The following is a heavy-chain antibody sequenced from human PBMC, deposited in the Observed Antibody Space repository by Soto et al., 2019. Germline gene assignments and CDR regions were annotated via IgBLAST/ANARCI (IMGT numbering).Heavy chain of an antibody. V-gene: IGHV1-69*01. CDR1: GDTFKNCV. D-gene: IGHD3-10*01. J-gene: IGHJ6*02. Sequence: QVQVVQSGVEVRRPGSSVKVSGKASGDTFKNCVIIWVRQAPGQGLEWMGGIIPLFGTTDFAQRVQGRLTITTDESTTTAYMELSSLRSEDTATYYCAAELGFGKLSVVWGQGTTVIVSS. CDR2: IIPLFGTT. CDR3: AAELGFGKLSVV.